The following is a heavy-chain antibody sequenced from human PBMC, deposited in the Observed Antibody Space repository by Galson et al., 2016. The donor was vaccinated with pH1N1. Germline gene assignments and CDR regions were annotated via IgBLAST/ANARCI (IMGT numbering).Heavy chain of an antibody. CDR2: ISNDGSRM. D-gene: IGHD3/OR15-3a*01. J-gene: IGHJ4*02. CDR1: GFTFADYT. CDR3: ARAAFYDVDLLDWYFDH. V-gene: IGHV3-30*04. Sequence: SLRLSCAASGFTFADYTVHWVRQAPGQGLEWVGVISNDGSRMYSSDSVKGRFSVSRDNSKNTLYLQMNSLRRDDTAMYYCARAAFYDVDLLDWYFDHWGQGTLVTFSS.